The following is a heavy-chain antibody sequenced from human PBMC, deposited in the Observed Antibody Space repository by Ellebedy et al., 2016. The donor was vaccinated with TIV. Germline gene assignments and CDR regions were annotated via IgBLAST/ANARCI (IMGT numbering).Heavy chain of an antibody. J-gene: IGHJ5*02. CDR1: GDSISGSSYY. CDR3: ARSRVGSSWWGPGSNWFDP. CDR2: IRDGGKT. D-gene: IGHD6-13*01. Sequence: MPGGSLRLSCTVSGDSISGSSYYWAWIRQPPGKGLEWLGGIRDGGKTFYNPSLKSRVTISVDTSKTQFSLKRNSGTVADTAVYYCARSRVGSSWWGPGSNWFDPWGQGTLVTVSS. V-gene: IGHV4-39*07.